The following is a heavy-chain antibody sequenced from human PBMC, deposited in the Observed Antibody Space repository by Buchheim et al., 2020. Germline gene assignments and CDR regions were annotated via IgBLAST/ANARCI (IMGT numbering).Heavy chain of an antibody. V-gene: IGHV4-34*01. D-gene: IGHD1-7*01. CDR3: ARGEGENWNYDWFDP. CDR1: GGSFSGYY. CDR2: INHSGST. J-gene: IGHJ5*02. Sequence: QVQLQQWGAGLLKPSETLSLTCAVYGGSFSGYYWSWIRQPPGKGLEWIGEINHSGSTNYNPSFKSRVTISVDTSKNQFSLKLSSVTAADTAVYYCARGEGENWNYDWFDPWGQGTL.